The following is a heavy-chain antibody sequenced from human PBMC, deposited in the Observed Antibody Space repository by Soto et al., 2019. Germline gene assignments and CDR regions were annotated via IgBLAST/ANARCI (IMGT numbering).Heavy chain of an antibody. D-gene: IGHD6-13*01. CDR1: GGSSSSYY. CDR3: ARRYSSSFDY. Sequence: PSETLSLTCTVSGGSSSSYYWSWIRQPPGKGLEWIGYIYYSGSTNYNPSLKSRVTISVDTSKNQFSLKLSSVTAADTAVYYCARRYSSSFDYWGQGTLVTAPQ. J-gene: IGHJ4*02. V-gene: IGHV4-59*08. CDR2: IYYSGST.